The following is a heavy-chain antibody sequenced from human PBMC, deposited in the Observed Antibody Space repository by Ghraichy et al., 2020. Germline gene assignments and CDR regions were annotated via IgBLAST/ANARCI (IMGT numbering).Heavy chain of an antibody. CDR3: ARDRLESVFSDAFDI. CDR2: ISSSSSYI. V-gene: IGHV3-21*01. D-gene: IGHD1-1*01. J-gene: IGHJ3*02. CDR1: GFTFSSYS. Sequence: GGSLRLSCAASGFTFSSYSMNWVRQAPGKGLEWVSSISSSSSYIYYADSVKGRFTISRDNAKNSLYLQMNSLRAEDTAVYYCARDRLESVFSDAFDIWGQGTMVTVSS.